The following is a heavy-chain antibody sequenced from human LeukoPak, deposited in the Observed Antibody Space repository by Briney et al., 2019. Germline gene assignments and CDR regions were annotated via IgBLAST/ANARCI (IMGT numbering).Heavy chain of an antibody. CDR2: ISGSGGST. D-gene: IGHD3-22*01. CDR1: GFTFSSYA. J-gene: IGHJ4*02. V-gene: IGHV3-23*01. Sequence: GGSLRLSCAASGFTFSSYAMSWVRQAPGKGLEWVSAISGSGGSTYYADSVKGRFTISRDNSKNTLYLQMNSLRAEDTAGYYCANNRLVVVITYYFDYWGQGTLVTVSS. CDR3: ANNRLVVVITYYFDY.